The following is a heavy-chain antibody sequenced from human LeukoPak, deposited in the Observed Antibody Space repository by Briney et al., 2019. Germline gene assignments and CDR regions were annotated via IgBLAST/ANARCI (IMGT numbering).Heavy chain of an antibody. D-gene: IGHD2-2*01. Sequence: GESLKISCKGSGYSFTSYWIGWVRQMPGKGLEWMGIIYPGDSDTRYSPSFQGHVTISADKSISTAYLQWSSLKASDTAMYYCARRDGYCSSTSCPNWFDPWGQGTLVTVSS. V-gene: IGHV5-51*01. CDR3: ARRDGYCSSTSCPNWFDP. CDR1: GYSFTSYW. J-gene: IGHJ5*02. CDR2: IYPGDSDT.